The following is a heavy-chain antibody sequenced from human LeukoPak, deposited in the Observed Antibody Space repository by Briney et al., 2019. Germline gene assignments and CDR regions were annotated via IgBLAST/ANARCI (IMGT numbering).Heavy chain of an antibody. Sequence: GGSLRLSCAASGFTFSSYAMSWVRQAPGKGLEWVSAISGSGGSTYYADSVKGRFTISRDNSKNTLYLQMNSLRAEDTAVYYCAKDLRYLDSPHYFDYWGQGTLVTVSS. CDR1: GFTFSSYA. CDR3: AKDLRYLDSPHYFDY. J-gene: IGHJ4*02. D-gene: IGHD3-9*01. CDR2: ISGSGGST. V-gene: IGHV3-23*01.